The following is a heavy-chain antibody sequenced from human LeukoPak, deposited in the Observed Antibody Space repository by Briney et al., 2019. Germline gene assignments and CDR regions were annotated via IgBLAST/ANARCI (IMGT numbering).Heavy chain of an antibody. CDR3: AKDERNWNYNLASQTYD. V-gene: IGHV3-66*01. Sequence: GGSLRLSCAASGFSFSSNSMHWVRQAPGKGLEWVSVIYSGGSTYYADSVKGRFTVSRDNSKNTLYLQMSSLRAEDTAVYYCAKDERNWNYNLASQTYDWGQGTLVTVSS. CDR1: GFSFSSNS. J-gene: IGHJ4*02. D-gene: IGHD1-7*01. CDR2: IYSGGST.